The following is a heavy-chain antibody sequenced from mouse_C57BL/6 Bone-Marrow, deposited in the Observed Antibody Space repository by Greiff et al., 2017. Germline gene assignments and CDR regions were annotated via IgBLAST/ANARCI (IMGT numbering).Heavy chain of an antibody. CDR3: AKITTVVATYFDY. CDR2: IWSGGST. Sequence: QVQLKESGPGLVQPSQSLSITCTVSGFSLTSYGVHWVRQPPGKGLEWLGVIWSGGSTDYNAAFIPRLSISKDNSKSQVFFKMNSLQADDTAIYYCAKITTVVATYFDYWGQGTTLTVSS. D-gene: IGHD1-1*01. CDR1: GFSLTSYG. V-gene: IGHV2-4*01. J-gene: IGHJ2*01.